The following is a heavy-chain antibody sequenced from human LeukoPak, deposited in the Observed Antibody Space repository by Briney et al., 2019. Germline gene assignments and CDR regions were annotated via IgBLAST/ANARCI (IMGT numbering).Heavy chain of an antibody. CDR1: GFTFSSYS. D-gene: IGHD3-3*01. J-gene: IGHJ3*02. CDR2: ISSSSSCI. Sequence: GGSLRLSCAASGFTFSSYSMNWVRQAPGKGLEWVSSISSSSSCIYYADSVKGRFTISRDNSKNTLYLQMNSLRAEDTAVYCCAKLRFLEWLPDAFDIWGQGTMVTVSS. CDR3: AKLRFLEWLPDAFDI. V-gene: IGHV3-21*04.